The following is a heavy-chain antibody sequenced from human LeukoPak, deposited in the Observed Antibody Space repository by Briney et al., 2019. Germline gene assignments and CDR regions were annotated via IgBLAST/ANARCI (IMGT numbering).Heavy chain of an antibody. CDR2: VYHSGST. Sequence: PSETLSLTCAVSGYSISSGYYWGWIRQPPGKGLERIGNVYHSGSTYKNPSLKGRVSISLDTSNNQFSLKLTSVTAADTAIYYCARLSGAPVRHPIYHFDYWGQGTLVTVSS. V-gene: IGHV4-38-2*01. CDR3: ARLSGAPVRHPIYHFDY. J-gene: IGHJ4*02. D-gene: IGHD1-26*01. CDR1: GYSISSGYY.